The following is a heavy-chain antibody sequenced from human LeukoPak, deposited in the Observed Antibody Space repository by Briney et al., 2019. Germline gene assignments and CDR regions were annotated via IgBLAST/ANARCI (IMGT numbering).Heavy chain of an antibody. V-gene: IGHV3-23*01. Sequence: DPGGSLRLSCAASGFTFSSYAMSWVRQAPGKGLEWVSAISRSGTSTYYGDSVKGRFTSSRDNSKNTLFLQMNSLRAEDTAVYYCAKHSGEVIVGATVNAWGQGTLVTVSS. CDR3: AKHSGEVIVGATVNA. CDR2: ISRSGTST. D-gene: IGHD1-26*01. CDR1: GFTFSSYA. J-gene: IGHJ4*02.